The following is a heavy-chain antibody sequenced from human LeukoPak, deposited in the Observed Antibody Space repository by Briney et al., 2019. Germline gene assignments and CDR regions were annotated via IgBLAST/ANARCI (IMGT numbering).Heavy chain of an antibody. CDR3: AKARLMAAPFYYYGMDV. CDR1: GFDFEDYA. J-gene: IGHJ6*02. V-gene: IGHV3-9*01. CDR2: ISWNSGAK. Sequence: GGSLRLSCAASGFDFEDYAIHWVRQVPGKGLEWVSGISWNSGAKAYADSVRGRFTISRDNAKSSLYLQMNSLRGEDTALCYCAKARLMAAPFYYYGMDVWGPGTTVTVSS. D-gene: IGHD5-24*01.